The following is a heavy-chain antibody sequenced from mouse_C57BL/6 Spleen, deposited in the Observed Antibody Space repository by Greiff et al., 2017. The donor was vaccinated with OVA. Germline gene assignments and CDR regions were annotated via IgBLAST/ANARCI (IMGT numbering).Heavy chain of an antibody. J-gene: IGHJ2*01. Sequence: EVKLMESGAELVKPGASVKLSCTASGFNIKDYYMHWVKQRTEQGLEWIGRIDPEDGETKYAPKFQGKATITADTSSNTAYLQLSSLTSEDTAVYYCARVQRDNPYYFDYWGQGTTLTVSS. D-gene: IGHD1-3*01. CDR2: IDPEDGET. V-gene: IGHV14-2*01. CDR3: ARVQRDNPYYFDY. CDR1: GFNIKDYY.